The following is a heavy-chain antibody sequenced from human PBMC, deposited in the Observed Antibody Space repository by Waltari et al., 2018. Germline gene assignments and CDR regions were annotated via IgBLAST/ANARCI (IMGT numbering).Heavy chain of an antibody. CDR1: GHTCTGPY. Sequence: QVQVVQSGAEVKEPGASVRVSCQPSGHTCTGPYLHWVRQAPGRGLEWMGWFYPISGDTNHAESFQGRVTMTGDTSISTAYMELYRLTSDDTAMYYCVAESCAGGCQQNFEFWGQGTLVTVSS. CDR3: VAESCAGGCQQNFEF. V-gene: IGHV1-2*02. J-gene: IGHJ4*02. CDR2: FYPISGDT. D-gene: IGHD2-21*02.